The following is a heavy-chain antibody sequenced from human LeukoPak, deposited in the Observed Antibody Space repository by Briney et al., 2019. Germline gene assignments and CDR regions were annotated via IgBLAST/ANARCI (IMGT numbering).Heavy chain of an antibody. CDR3: AKGLGDFGRTGAFDI. J-gene: IGHJ3*02. D-gene: IGHD2-21*02. CDR2: IKQDGSEK. CDR1: GFTFSSYW. Sequence: GGSLRLSCAASGFTFSSYWMSWVRQAPGKGLEWVANIKQDGSEKYYVDSVKGRFTISRDNAKNSLYLQMNSLRAEDTAVYYCAKGLGDFGRTGAFDIWGQGTMVTLSS. V-gene: IGHV3-7*01.